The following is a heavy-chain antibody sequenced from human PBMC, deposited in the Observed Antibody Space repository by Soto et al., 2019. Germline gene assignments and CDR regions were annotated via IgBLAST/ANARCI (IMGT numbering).Heavy chain of an antibody. Sequence: SETLSLTCSVSGDSVSSDRYFWTWIRQPPGKGLEWIAYISYTGDTNYNPFLKSRVTISVDTSRNQFSLTLTSVTAADTAVYFCARIVVGATVDLWGQGSLVTVSS. CDR1: GDSVSSDRYF. V-gene: IGHV4-61*01. CDR3: ARIVVGATVDL. D-gene: IGHD1-26*01. J-gene: IGHJ5*02. CDR2: ISYTGDT.